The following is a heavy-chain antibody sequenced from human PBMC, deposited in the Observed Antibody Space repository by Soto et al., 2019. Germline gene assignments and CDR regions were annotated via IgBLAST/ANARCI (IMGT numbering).Heavy chain of an antibody. CDR2: MKQDGNQK. V-gene: IGHV3-7*02. CDR1: GFLLSDLL. J-gene: IGHJ4*01. CDR3: ARQQRGRLYFGC. Sequence: SCAAPGFLLSDLLIPVHRQSPGKGLEWVANMKQDGNQKKYVDSEKGRFSISRDNDENSLYLQINSLRAEDSSIYCSARQQRGRLYFGCWGQGSPVTVSS. D-gene: IGHD2-15*01.